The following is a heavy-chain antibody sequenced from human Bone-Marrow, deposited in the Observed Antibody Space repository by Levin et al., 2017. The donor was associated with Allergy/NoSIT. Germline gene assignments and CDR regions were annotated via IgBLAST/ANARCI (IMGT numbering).Heavy chain of an antibody. CDR3: ARDGNYYGSGSYYRVYFDY. CDR2: IKEDGSEK. Sequence: AGGSLRLSCAGSGFTFSNFWMTWVRQAPGRGLEWVANIKEDGSEKFYVDSVRGRFAVSRDNADNSLYLQMNNLRAEDTGLYYCARDGNYYGSGSYYRVYFDYWGQGTLVTVSS. V-gene: IGHV3-7*04. CDR1: GFTFSNFW. J-gene: IGHJ4*02. D-gene: IGHD3-10*01.